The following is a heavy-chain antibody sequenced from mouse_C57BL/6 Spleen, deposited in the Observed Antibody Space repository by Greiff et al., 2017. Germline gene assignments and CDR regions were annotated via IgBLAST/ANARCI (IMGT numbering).Heavy chain of an antibody. CDR1: GFHIKDYY. Sequence: VQLQQSGAELVRPGASVKLSCTASGFHIKDYYMHWVKQRPEQGLEWIGRIDPEDGDTEYAPKFQGKATMPADTSSNTAYLQLSSLTSEDTAVYYCTKGAVVDYAMDYWGQGTSVTVSS. V-gene: IGHV14-1*01. D-gene: IGHD1-1*01. CDR2: IDPEDGDT. CDR3: TKGAVVDYAMDY. J-gene: IGHJ4*01.